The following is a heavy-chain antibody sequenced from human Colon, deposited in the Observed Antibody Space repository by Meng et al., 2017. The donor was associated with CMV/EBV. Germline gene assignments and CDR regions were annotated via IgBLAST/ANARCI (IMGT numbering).Heavy chain of an antibody. D-gene: IGHD1-1*01. Sequence: SETLSLTCNVSNGSISSTTYYWTWVRQHPGKGLEWVGYIYYSGTAYHNPSLKSRLTISLDTSKNLCSMKLNSVTAADTAVYYCARHRDHHYPNFAFDLWGQGIRVTVSS. J-gene: IGHJ5*02. CDR3: ARHRDHHYPNFAFDL. V-gene: IGHV4-31*03. CDR1: NGSISSTTYY. CDR2: IYYSGTA.